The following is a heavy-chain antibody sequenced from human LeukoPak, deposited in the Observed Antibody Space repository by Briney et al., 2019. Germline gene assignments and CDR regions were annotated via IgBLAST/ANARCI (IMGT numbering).Heavy chain of an antibody. CDR1: GGSFSGYY. CDR3: ASGKFNCSGGSCYNFDY. V-gene: IGHV4-34*01. D-gene: IGHD2-15*01. Sequence: SETLSLTCAVYGGSFSGYYWSWIRKPPGKGLEWIGEINHSGSTNYNPSLKSRVTISVDTSKNQFSLKLSSVTAADTAVYYCASGKFNCSGGSCYNFDYWGQGTLVTVSS. J-gene: IGHJ4*02. CDR2: INHSGST.